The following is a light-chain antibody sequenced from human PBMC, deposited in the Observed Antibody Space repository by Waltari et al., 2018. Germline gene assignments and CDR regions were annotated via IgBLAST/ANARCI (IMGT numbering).Light chain of an antibody. J-gene: IGLJ3*02. CDR3: SSYVGNINLRV. V-gene: IGLV2-8*01. CDR1: TSDIGGYDH. CDR2: DVT. Sequence: ALTQPPSASGSPGQSVTLSCTGTTSDIGGYDHVSWYQQHPGKAPTLIIYDVTERPSGVSGRCSGSKSGNRASLTVSALQPEDEATYFCSSYVGNINLRVFGGGTQLTV.